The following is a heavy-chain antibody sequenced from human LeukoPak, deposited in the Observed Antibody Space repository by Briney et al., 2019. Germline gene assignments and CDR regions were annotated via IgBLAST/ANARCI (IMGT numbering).Heavy chain of an antibody. Sequence: GGSLRLSCAASGFTFSSDAMSWVRQAPGKGLEWVSAISGSGGSTYYADSVKGRFTISRDNSKNTLYLQMNSLRAEDTAVYYCARYCSGGSCYASFDYWGQGTLVTVSS. D-gene: IGHD2-15*01. CDR2: ISGSGGST. CDR3: ARYCSGGSCYASFDY. CDR1: GFTFSSDA. J-gene: IGHJ4*02. V-gene: IGHV3-23*01.